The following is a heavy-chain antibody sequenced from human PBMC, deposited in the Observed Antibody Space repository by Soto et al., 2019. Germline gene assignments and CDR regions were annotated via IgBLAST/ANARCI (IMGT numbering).Heavy chain of an antibody. CDR2: IRSKAYSYAT. CDR3: SRSSKTGDDAFDI. J-gene: IGHJ3*02. Sequence: GGSLRLSCAASGFTFSGSAMHWVRQASGKGLEWVGRIRSKAYSYATAYAASVKGRLTLSRDDSKNTAYLQMNSLKSEDTAVYYCSRSSKTGDDAFDIWGQGTMVTVS. D-gene: IGHD7-27*01. V-gene: IGHV3-73*01. CDR1: GFTFSGSA.